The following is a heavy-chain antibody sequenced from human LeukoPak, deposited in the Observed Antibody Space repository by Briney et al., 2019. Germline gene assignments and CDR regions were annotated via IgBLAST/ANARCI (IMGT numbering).Heavy chain of an antibody. CDR3: TRVVLVGTTYSYFDY. CDR2: TRKKTNSYTT. Sequence: GGSLRLSRAASGFTFSDHYMDWVRQAPGKGLEWVGRTRKKTNSYTTEYAASVKGRFTISRDDSKNSLYLQMNSLKAEDTAVYYCTRVVLVGTTYSYFDYWGQGTLVTVSS. CDR1: GFTFSDHY. D-gene: IGHD2-21*02. V-gene: IGHV3-72*01. J-gene: IGHJ4*02.